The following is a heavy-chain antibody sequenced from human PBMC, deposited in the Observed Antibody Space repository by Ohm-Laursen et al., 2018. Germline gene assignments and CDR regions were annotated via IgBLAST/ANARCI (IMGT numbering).Heavy chain of an antibody. CDR2: INHSGST. J-gene: IGHJ4*02. D-gene: IGHD3-10*01. CDR3: ARHESYGHFDY. CDR1: GGSFSGYY. Sequence: SETLSLTCAVYGGSFSGYYWSWIRQPPGKGLEWIGEINHSGSTNYNPSLKSRVTISVDTSKNHFSLKLSSVTAADTAVYYCARHESYGHFDYWGQGTLVTVSS. V-gene: IGHV4-34*01.